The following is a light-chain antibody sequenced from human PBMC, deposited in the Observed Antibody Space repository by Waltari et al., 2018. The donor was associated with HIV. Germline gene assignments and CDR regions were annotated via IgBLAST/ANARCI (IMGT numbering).Light chain of an antibody. V-gene: IGLV7-46*01. J-gene: IGLJ2*01. CDR1: TGAVTSGHY. CDR3: LLSYSGARLVV. CDR2: DTT. Sequence: QAVVTQEPSLTVSPGGTVTLTCGSSTGAVTSGHYPYWFQQKPGQAPRTLIYDTTNKHSWTPALFSGSLLGGKAALTLSGAQPEDEADYYCLLSYSGARLVVFGGGTKLTVL.